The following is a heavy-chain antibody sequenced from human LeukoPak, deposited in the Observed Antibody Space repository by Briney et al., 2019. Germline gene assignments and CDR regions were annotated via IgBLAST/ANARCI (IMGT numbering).Heavy chain of an antibody. CDR1: GGSISSSNW. CDR3: SRESGPFCPFGY. V-gene: IGHV4-4*02. D-gene: IGHD1-26*01. Sequence: SETLSLTCAVSGGSISSSNWWRWVRQPPGKGLEWIGEIYHSGSTNYNPSLNGRVTMSLDKSSNQLSLHLTSVTAADTATYYCSRESGPFCPFGYWGQGTLVIVSS. CDR2: IYHSGST. J-gene: IGHJ4*02.